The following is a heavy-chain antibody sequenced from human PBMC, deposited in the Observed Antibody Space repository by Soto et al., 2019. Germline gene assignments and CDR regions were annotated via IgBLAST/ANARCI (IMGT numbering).Heavy chain of an antibody. D-gene: IGHD2-15*01. J-gene: IGHJ6*02. Sequence: SVKVSCKASLGTFSSYASSWVRQAPGQGREWMGGIIPIFGTANYAQKFQGRVTITADESTSTAYMELSSLRSEDTAVYYCARVEVVVVAATRYYYYYGMDVWGQGTTVTVSS. CDR3: ARVEVVVVAATRYYYYYGMDV. V-gene: IGHV1-69*13. CDR2: IIPIFGTA. CDR1: LGTFSSYA.